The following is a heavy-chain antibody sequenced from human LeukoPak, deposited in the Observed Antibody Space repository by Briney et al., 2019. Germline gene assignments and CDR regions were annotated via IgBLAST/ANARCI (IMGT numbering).Heavy chain of an antibody. CDR1: GYTFTGYY. J-gene: IGHJ4*02. Sequence: ASVKVSCKASGYTFTGYYIHWVRQAPGQRLEWMGWISPNSDDTNYAQKFQGRVNMTRDTSISTAYMELSRLRSDDTAIYYCARGGFDYWGQGTLVTVSS. V-gene: IGHV1-2*02. CDR2: ISPNSDDT. CDR3: ARGGFDY.